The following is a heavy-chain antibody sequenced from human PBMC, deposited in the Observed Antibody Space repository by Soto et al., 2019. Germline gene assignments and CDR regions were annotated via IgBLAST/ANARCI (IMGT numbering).Heavy chain of an antibody. D-gene: IGHD4-17*01. Sequence: LRLSCAASGFTFSSYGMHWVRQAPGKGLEWVAVIWYDGSNKYYADSVKGRFTISRDNSKNTLYLQMNSLRAEDTAVYYCARDLDYGGNSGDYWGQGTLVTVSS. CDR1: GFTFSSYG. CDR2: IWYDGSNK. J-gene: IGHJ4*02. CDR3: ARDLDYGGNSGDY. V-gene: IGHV3-33*01.